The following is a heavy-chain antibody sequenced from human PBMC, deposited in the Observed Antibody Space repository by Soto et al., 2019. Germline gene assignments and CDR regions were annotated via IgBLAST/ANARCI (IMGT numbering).Heavy chain of an antibody. D-gene: IGHD1-26*01. Sequence: GGTLTLSCAASGFTFSTYAMSWVRQAPGKGLEWVSVIYSGGSTYYADSVKGRFTISRHNSKNTLYLQMTSRRAEDTAVYYCAATESSAEYYYYGMDVWGQGTTVTVSS. CDR1: GFTFSTYA. CDR3: AATESSAEYYYYGMDV. CDR2: IYSGGST. J-gene: IGHJ6*02. V-gene: IGHV3-53*04.